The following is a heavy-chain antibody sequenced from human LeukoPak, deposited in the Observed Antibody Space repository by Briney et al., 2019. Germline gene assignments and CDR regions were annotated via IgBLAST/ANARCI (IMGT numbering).Heavy chain of an antibody. CDR1: GGSISSSNW. CDR2: IYHSGST. V-gene: IGHV4-4*02. Sequence: SETLSLTCAVSGGSISSSNWWSWARQPPGKGLEWIGEIYHSGSTNYNPSLKSRVTISVDKSKNQFSLKLSSVTAADTAVYYCARERGSGYYYADYYYYGMDVWGQGTTVTVSS. D-gene: IGHD3-22*01. CDR3: ARERGSGYYYADYYYYGMDV. J-gene: IGHJ6*02.